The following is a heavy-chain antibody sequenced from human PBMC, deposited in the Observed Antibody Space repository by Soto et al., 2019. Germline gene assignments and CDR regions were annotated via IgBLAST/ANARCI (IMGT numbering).Heavy chain of an antibody. Sequence: SVKVSCKASGGTFSSYAISWVRQAPGQGLEWMGGIIPIFGTANYAQKFQGRVTITADKSTSTAYMELSSLRSEDTAVYYCARLQIQLWSDSYYYGMDVWGQGTTVTVSS. CDR2: IIPIFGTA. CDR3: ARLQIQLWSDSYYYGMDV. J-gene: IGHJ6*02. D-gene: IGHD5-18*01. CDR1: GGTFSSYA. V-gene: IGHV1-69*06.